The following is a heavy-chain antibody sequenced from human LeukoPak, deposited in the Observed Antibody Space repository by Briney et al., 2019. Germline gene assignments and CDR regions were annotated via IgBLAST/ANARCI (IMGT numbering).Heavy chain of an antibody. CDR2: IYYSGST. Sequence: SEPLSLTCTLSGGSISSSSYYWGWIRQPPGKGLEWIGSIYYSGSTYYNPSLKSRVTISVDTSKNQFSLKLSSVTAADTAVYYCARGGTVSPLDYWGQGTLVTVSS. CDR1: GGSISSSSYY. V-gene: IGHV4-39*01. CDR3: ARGGTVSPLDY. D-gene: IGHD4-17*01. J-gene: IGHJ4*02.